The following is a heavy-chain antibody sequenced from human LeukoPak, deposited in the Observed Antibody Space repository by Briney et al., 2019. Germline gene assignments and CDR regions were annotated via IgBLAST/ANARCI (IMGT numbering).Heavy chain of an antibody. D-gene: IGHD1-26*01. J-gene: IGHJ5*02. CDR3: ARSGLVGATWGGWFDP. Sequence: PSETLSLTCTVSGGSISSYYWSWIRQPPGKGLEWIGYIYYSGSTNYNPYLKSRVTISVDSSKNQFSLKLSSVTAADTAVYYCARSGLVGATWGGWFDPWGQGTLVTVSS. CDR2: IYYSGST. V-gene: IGHV4-59*01. CDR1: GGSISSYY.